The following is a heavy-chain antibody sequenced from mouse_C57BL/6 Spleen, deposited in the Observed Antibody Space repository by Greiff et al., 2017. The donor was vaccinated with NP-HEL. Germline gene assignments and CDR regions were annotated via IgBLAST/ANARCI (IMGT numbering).Heavy chain of an antibody. CDR3: ARPGYYEAMDY. V-gene: IGHV5-17*01. J-gene: IGHJ4*01. D-gene: IGHD2-3*01. Sequence: EVQLQESGGGLVKPGGSLKLSCAASGFTFSDYGMHWVRQAPEKGLEWVAYISSGSSTIYYADTVKGRFTISRDNAKNTLFLQMTSLRSEDTAMYYCARPGYYEAMDYWGQGTSVTVSS. CDR1: GFTFSDYG. CDR2: ISSGSSTI.